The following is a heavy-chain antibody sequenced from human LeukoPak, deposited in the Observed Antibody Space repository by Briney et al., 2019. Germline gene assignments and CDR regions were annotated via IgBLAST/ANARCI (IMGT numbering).Heavy chain of an antibody. V-gene: IGHV1-2*04. CDR2: INPNSGGT. CDR3: ARGKSGRGYSYGPYFDY. J-gene: IGHJ4*02. CDR1: GYTFTGYY. Sequence: ASVKVSCKASGYTFTGYYMHWVRQAPGQGLEWMGWINPNSGGTNYAQKFQGWVTMTRDTSISTAYMELSRLRSDDTAVYYCARGKSGRGYSYGPYFDYWGQGTLVTVSS. D-gene: IGHD5-18*01.